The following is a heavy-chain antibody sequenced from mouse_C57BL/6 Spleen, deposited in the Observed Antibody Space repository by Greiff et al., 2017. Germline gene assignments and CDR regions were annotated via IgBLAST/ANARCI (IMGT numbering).Heavy chain of an antibody. CDR3: AREDWDGGYFDY. V-gene: IGHV1-82*01. Sequence: QVQLKESGPELVKPGASVKISCKASGYAFSSSWMNWVKQRPGKGLEWIGRIYPGDGDTNYNGKFKGKATLTADKSSSTAYMQLSSLTSEDSAVYFCAREDWDGGYFDYWGQGTTLTVSS. D-gene: IGHD4-1*01. CDR2: IYPGDGDT. CDR1: GYAFSSSW. J-gene: IGHJ2*01.